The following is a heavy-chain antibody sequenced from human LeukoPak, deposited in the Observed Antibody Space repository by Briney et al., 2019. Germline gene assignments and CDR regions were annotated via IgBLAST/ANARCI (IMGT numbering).Heavy chain of an antibody. CDR2: INPNSGGT. V-gene: IGHV1-2*02. CDR1: GYTFTGYY. CDR3: ARGEEVVPAAMVGNWFDP. J-gene: IGHJ5*02. Sequence: ASVKVSCKASGYTFTGYYMHWVQQAPGQGLEWMGWINPNSGGTNYAQKFQGRVTMTRDTSISTAYMELSRLRSDDTAVYYCARGEEVVPAAMVGNWFDPWGQGTLVTVSS. D-gene: IGHD2-2*01.